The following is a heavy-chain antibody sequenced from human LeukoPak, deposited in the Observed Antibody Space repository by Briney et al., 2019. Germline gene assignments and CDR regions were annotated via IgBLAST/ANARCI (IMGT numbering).Heavy chain of an antibody. J-gene: IGHJ1*01. V-gene: IGHV3-48*03. CDR3: ARDLFFSDAGYSSGWRAEYFHH. Sequence: PGGSLRLSCAASGFTFSSYEMKWVRQAPGKGLEWVSYISSSASTKYYADSVKGRFTISRDNAKNSLYLQMNSLRAEDTAVYYCARDLFFSDAGYSSGWRAEYFHHWGQGTLVTVSS. CDR2: ISSSASTK. CDR1: GFTFSSYE. D-gene: IGHD6-19*01.